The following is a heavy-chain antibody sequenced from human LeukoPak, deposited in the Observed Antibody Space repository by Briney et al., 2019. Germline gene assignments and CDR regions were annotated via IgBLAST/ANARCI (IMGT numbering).Heavy chain of an antibody. Sequence: ASVKVSCKVSGYTLTELSMHWVRQAPGKGLEWMGGFDPEDGETIYAQKFQGRVTMTEDTSTDTAYMELSSLRSEDTAVYYCATDRGYYDSSCYYHLFDYWGQGTLVTVSS. V-gene: IGHV1-24*01. D-gene: IGHD3-22*01. CDR1: GYTLTELS. CDR2: FDPEDGET. CDR3: ATDRGYYDSSCYYHLFDY. J-gene: IGHJ4*02.